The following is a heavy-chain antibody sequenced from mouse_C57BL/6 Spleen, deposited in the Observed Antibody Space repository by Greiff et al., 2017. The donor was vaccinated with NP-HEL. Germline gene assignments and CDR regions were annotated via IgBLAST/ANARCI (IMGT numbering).Heavy chain of an antibody. V-gene: IGHV1-18*01. CDR2: INPNNGGT. D-gene: IGHD2-14*01. Sequence: EVQLQQSGPELVKPGASVKIPCKASGYTFTDYNMDWVKQSHGKSLEWIGDINPNNGGTIYNQKFKGKATLTVDKSSSTAYMELRSLTSEDTAVYYCSRKDWYAWFAYWGQGTLVTVSA. CDR1: GYTFTDYN. CDR3: SRKDWYAWFAY. J-gene: IGHJ3*01.